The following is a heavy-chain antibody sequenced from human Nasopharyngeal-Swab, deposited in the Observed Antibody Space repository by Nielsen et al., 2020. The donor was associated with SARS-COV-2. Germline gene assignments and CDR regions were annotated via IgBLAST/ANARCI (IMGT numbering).Heavy chain of an antibody. CDR3: ARGNNWNYAMDV. J-gene: IGHJ6*02. CDR1: GRSISSSSSY. Sequence: SETLSLTCTVSGRSISSSSSYWGWIRQPPGKGLEWVGSIYYSGSTYYTPSLNSRVTISVDTSKNQFSLKLSSVTAADTAVYYCARGNNWNYAMDVWGQGTTVTVSS. CDR2: IYYSGST. D-gene: IGHD1-1*01. V-gene: IGHV4-39*01.